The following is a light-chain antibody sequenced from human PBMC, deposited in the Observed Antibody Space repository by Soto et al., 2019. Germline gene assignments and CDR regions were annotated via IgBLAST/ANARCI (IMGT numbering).Light chain of an antibody. CDR2: AAS. V-gene: IGKV1-8*01. CDR1: QGISSY. CDR3: QQYYSYPRT. Sequence: AIRMTQSPSSFSASTGDRVTITCRASQGISSYLAWYQQKPGKAPKLLIYAASTLQSGVPSRFSGSGSGTDFTLTRSCLQSEDFATYYCQQYYSYPRTFGQGTKLEI. J-gene: IGKJ2*01.